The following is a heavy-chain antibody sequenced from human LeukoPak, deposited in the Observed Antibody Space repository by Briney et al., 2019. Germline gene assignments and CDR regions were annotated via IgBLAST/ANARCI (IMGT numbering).Heavy chain of an antibody. V-gene: IGHV3-53*01. Sequence: GGSLRLSCGASGFTFSSFEMNWVRQAPGKGLEWVSFIYSDNTHYSDSVKGRFTISRDNSKNTLYLQMNSLRAEDTAVYYCARRAGAYSHPYDYWGQGTLVTVSS. CDR1: GFTFSSFE. J-gene: IGHJ4*02. D-gene: IGHD4/OR15-4a*01. CDR2: IYSDNT. CDR3: ARRAGAYSHPYDY.